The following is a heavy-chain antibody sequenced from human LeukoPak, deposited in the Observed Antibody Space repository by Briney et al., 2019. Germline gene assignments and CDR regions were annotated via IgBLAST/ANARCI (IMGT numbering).Heavy chain of an antibody. V-gene: IGHV4-59*01. Sequence: SETLSLTCTASGGSISSYYWSWIRQPPGKGLEWIGYIYHSGSTNYNPSLKSRVTISVDTSKNQFSLKLSSVTAADTAVYYCARDAVAGTLGYYYYYYGMDVWGQGTTVTVSS. CDR3: ARDAVAGTLGYYYYYYGMDV. J-gene: IGHJ6*02. CDR1: GGSISSYY. CDR2: IYHSGST. D-gene: IGHD6-19*01.